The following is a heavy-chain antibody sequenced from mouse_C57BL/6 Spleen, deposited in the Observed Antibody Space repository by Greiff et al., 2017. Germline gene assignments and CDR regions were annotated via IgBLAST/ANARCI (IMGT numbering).Heavy chain of an antibody. CDR2: IYPGDGDT. CDR3: ARFEYSAWFAY. V-gene: IGHV1-80*01. CDR1: GYAFSSYW. J-gene: IGHJ3*01. D-gene: IGHD2-10*02. Sequence: LVESGAELVKPGASVKISCKASGYAFSSYWMNWVKQRPGKGLEWIGQIYPGDGDTNYNGKFKGKATLTADKSSSTAYMQLSSLTSEDSAVYFCARFEYSAWFAYWGQGTLVTVSA.